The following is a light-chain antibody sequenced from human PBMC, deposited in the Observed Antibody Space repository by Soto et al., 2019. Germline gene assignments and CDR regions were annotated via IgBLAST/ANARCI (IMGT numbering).Light chain of an antibody. Sequence: DIPMTQSPSTLSASVGDRVTITCRASQSISSWLAWYQQKPGTAPNLLIYKASSLESGVPSRFSGSGSATEFTLTISSLQPDDFATYYCQQYYTYSRTFGQGTKVEIK. CDR1: QSISSW. V-gene: IGKV1-5*03. CDR3: QQYYTYSRT. J-gene: IGKJ1*01. CDR2: KAS.